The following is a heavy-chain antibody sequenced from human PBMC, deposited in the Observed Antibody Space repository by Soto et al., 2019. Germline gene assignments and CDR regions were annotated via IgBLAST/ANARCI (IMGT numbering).Heavy chain of an antibody. Sequence: EVQLVESGGGLVQPGGSLRLSCAASGFTCSGFWMNWVRQAPGTGLVWVSRIHSNGIETTYADSVQGRFTISRDNAKNTLYLQMTSLRAEDTAVYYCARVSIATPGRGIDHWGQGTLVTVSS. V-gene: IGHV3-74*01. CDR1: GFTCSGFW. CDR3: ARVSIATPGRGIDH. J-gene: IGHJ5*02. CDR2: IHSNGIET. D-gene: IGHD6-13*01.